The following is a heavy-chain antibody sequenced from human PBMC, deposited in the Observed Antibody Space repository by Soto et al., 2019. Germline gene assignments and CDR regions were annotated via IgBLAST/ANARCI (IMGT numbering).Heavy chain of an antibody. CDR2: ISAYNGNT. J-gene: IGHJ4*02. Sequence: GASVKVSCKASGYTFTSYGISWVRQAPGQGLEWMGWISAYNGNTNYAQKLQGRVTMTTDTSTSTAYMELRSLRSDDTAVYYCAREGTSTYGSGSYYPGPFDYWGQGTLVTVSS. CDR3: AREGTSTYGSGSYYPGPFDY. D-gene: IGHD3-10*01. V-gene: IGHV1-18*01. CDR1: GYTFTSYG.